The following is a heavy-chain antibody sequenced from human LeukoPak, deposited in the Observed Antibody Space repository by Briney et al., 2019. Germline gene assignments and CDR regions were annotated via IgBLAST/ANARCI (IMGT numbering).Heavy chain of an antibody. D-gene: IGHD6-19*01. V-gene: IGHV5-51*01. CDR1: GYSFTSYW. J-gene: IGHJ4*02. CDR2: IYPGDSDT. CDR3: ARHEGSGRPYYFDY. Sequence: GESLKISCKGSGYSFTSYWIGWLGQMPGKGLEWMGIIYPGDSDTTYSPSFQGQVTISADKSISTAYLQWSSLKASDTAMYYCARHEGSGRPYYFDYWSQGTLVTVYS.